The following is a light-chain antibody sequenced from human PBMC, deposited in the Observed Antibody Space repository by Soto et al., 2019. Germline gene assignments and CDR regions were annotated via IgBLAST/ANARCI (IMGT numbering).Light chain of an antibody. J-gene: IGLJ1*01. V-gene: IGLV2-23*01. CDR2: EGT. CDR1: SIDVGSYNL. CDR3: CSYASSSTYV. Sequence: QSVLTQPASVSGSPGQSITISCTGTSIDVGSYNLVSWYQQHPGKAPKLMIYEGTKRPSGVSDRFSGSRSGNTASLTISGLQAEDEADYYCCSYASSSTYVFGTGTKVTVL.